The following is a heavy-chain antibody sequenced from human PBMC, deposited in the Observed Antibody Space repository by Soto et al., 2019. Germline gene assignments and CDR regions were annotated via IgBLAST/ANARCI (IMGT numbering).Heavy chain of an antibody. CDR3: AIRGSSSAFFYDS. V-gene: IGHV5-10-1*03. CDR2: IDPSDSYI. Sequence: EVQLVQSGAEVKKPGESLRISCQGSGYSFTSSWISWVRQMPGEGLEWMGRIDPSDSYINYSPSFQGRVTISADKSISTAYLQWSSLKASDTAMYYCAIRGSSSAFFYDSWGQGTLVTVSS. D-gene: IGHD6-6*01. CDR1: GYSFTSSW. J-gene: IGHJ4*02.